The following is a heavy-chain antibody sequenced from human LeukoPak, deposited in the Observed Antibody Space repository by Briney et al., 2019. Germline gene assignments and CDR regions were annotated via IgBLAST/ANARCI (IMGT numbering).Heavy chain of an antibody. V-gene: IGHV4-59*01. D-gene: IGHD3-3*01. CDR3: ARVGRRDFWSGYYNWFDH. Sequence: SETLSLTCTVSGGSISTYYWTWLRQPPGKGREGVGYIYYSGSTNYNPSLKSRGTISVDTSKNQFSLKLSSVTAADTAVYYCARVGRRDFWSGYYNWFDHWGQGTLVTVSS. J-gene: IGHJ5*02. CDR2: IYYSGST. CDR1: GGSISTYY.